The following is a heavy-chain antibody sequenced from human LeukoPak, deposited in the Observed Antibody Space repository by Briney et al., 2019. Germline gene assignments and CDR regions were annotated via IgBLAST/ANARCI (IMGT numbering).Heavy chain of an antibody. J-gene: IGHJ4*02. Sequence: ASVKVSYKASGNAFTNYYMHWVRQAPGHGLEWMGVMNTSGGTSSAQRFQGRVALTRDMSTSTIYMELSSLSFDDTAVYYCATYYGSRGDFDFWGQGTLVTVSS. CDR3: ATYYGSRGDFDF. CDR1: GNAFTNYY. V-gene: IGHV1-46*01. CDR2: MNTSGGT. D-gene: IGHD3-22*01.